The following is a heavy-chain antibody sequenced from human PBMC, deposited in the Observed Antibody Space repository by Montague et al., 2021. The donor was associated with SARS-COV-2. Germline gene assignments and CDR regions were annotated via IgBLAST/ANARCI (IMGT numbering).Heavy chain of an antibody. Sequence: TLSLTCTASGGSISSGGYYWSWVRQPPGKGLDWIGYIFYRGGTYYNPSLKSRVSMSVDTSKIQLSLNLTSVTAADTAVYYCARANYYVMTSKAYAMDVWGQGTTVTVSS. CDR1: GGSISSGGYY. CDR2: IFYRGGT. J-gene: IGHJ6*02. V-gene: IGHV4-31*03. D-gene: IGHD3-16*01. CDR3: ARANYYVMTSKAYAMDV.